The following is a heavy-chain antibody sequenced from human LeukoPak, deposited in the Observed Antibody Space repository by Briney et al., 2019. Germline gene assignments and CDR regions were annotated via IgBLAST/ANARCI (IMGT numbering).Heavy chain of an antibody. CDR2: IYYSGST. J-gene: IGHJ5*02. D-gene: IGHD2-2*03. CDR1: GGSISSYY. CDR3: ASGYCSSTSCLFAP. V-gene: IGHV4-59*01. Sequence: SETLSLTCTVSGGSISSYYWSWIRQPPGKGLEWIGYIYYSGSTNYNPSLKSRATISVDTSKNQFSLKLSSVTAADTAVYYCASGYCSSTSCLFAPWGQGTLVTVSS.